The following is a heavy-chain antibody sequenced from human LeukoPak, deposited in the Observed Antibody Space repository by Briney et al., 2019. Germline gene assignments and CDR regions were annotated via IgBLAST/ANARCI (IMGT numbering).Heavy chain of an antibody. CDR1: GFTFSSYW. V-gene: IGHV3-7*03. D-gene: IGHD3-10*01. CDR3: ARSGWGSGSYFDY. CDR2: IKQDGSEK. J-gene: IGHJ4*02. Sequence: GGSLRLSCAASGFTFSSYWMSWVRQAPGKGLEWVANIKQDGSEKYYVDSVKGRFTISRDNAKNSLYLQMNSLRAEDTAVYYCARSGWGSGSYFDYWGQGTLVTVSS.